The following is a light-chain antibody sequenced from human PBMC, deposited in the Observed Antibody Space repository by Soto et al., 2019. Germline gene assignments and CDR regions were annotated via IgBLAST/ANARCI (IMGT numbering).Light chain of an antibody. Sequence: ETVLTQSPGTLSLSPGERATLSCRASQTVAGSYLAWYQQKPGQAPRLLIYAASTRVTGIPDRFSGSGSGRDFTLTISRLEPEDFAVYYCQQYAKWYTFGQGTTLEIK. CDR3: QQYAKWYT. V-gene: IGKV3-20*01. CDR1: QTVAGSY. CDR2: AAS. J-gene: IGKJ2*01.